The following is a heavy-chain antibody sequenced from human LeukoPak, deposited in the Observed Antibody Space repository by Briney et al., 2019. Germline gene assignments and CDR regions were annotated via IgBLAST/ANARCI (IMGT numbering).Heavy chain of an antibody. J-gene: IGHJ5*02. D-gene: IGHD6-13*01. CDR1: GFTFSSYG. CDR2: IWNDGGNK. CDR3: ARGIAAAGNPNWFDP. V-gene: IGHV3-33*08. Sequence: GRSLRLSCAASGFTFSSYGMHWVRQAPGKGLEWVAVIWNDGGNKYYADSVKGRFTISRDNSKNTLYLQMNSLRAEDTALYYCARGIAAAGNPNWFDPWGQGTLVTVSS.